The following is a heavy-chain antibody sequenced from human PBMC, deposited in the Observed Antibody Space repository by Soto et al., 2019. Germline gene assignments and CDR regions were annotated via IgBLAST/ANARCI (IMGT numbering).Heavy chain of an antibody. J-gene: IGHJ4*02. CDR2: IYWDDDE. D-gene: IGHD6-13*01. Sequence: QITLKESGPTLVKPTQTLTLTCSFSGFSLSSSGVAVGWIRQPPGKALEWLALIYWDDDERYSPSLQSRLTISKDTANNHGVLRMTTMDPSDTGTYYCAHRRGAAAVAYWGQGTLVTVSS. V-gene: IGHV2-5*02. CDR1: GFSLSSSGVA. CDR3: AHRRGAAAVAY.